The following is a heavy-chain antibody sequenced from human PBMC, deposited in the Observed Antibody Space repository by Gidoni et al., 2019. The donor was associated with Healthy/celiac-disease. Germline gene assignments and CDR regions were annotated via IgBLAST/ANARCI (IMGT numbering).Heavy chain of an antibody. V-gene: IGHV3-23*01. Sequence: EVQLLESGGGLVQPGGSLRLSCAASGFTFSSYAMSWVRQAPGKGLEWVSAISGSGGSTYYADSVKGRFTISRDNSKNTLYLQMNSLRAEDTAVYYCAKDSFKRDSSGWALTYYYYYGMDVWGQGTTVTVSS. CDR3: AKDSFKRDSSGWALTYYYYYGMDV. CDR2: ISGSGGST. CDR1: GFTFSSYA. D-gene: IGHD6-19*01. J-gene: IGHJ6*02.